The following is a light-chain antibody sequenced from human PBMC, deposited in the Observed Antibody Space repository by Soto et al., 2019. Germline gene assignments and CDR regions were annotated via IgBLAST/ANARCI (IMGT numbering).Light chain of an antibody. V-gene: IGLV1-40*01. J-gene: IGLJ1*01. CDR2: ANS. Sequence: QSVLTQPPSVSGAPGQRVTISCTGSSSNIGAGYDVHWYQQFPGKAPKLLIYANSNRPSGVPDRFSGSKSGTSASLAITGLQAEDGADYYCQSYDSGLSGYVFGIGTKLTVL. CDR1: SSNIGAGYD. CDR3: QSYDSGLSGYV.